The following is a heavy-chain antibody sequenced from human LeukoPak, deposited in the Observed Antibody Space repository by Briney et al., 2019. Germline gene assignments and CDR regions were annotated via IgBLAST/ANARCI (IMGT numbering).Heavy chain of an antibody. CDR2: IIPIFGTA. Sequence: SVKVSCKASGGTFSSYAISWVRQAPGQGLEWMGGIIPIFGTANYAQKFQGRVTITADESTSTAYMELSSLRSEDTAVYYCARDLLSEYSSSLPPRFDPWGQGTLVTVSS. J-gene: IGHJ5*02. CDR3: ARDLLSEYSSSLPPRFDP. CDR1: GGTFSSYA. D-gene: IGHD6-6*01. V-gene: IGHV1-69*13.